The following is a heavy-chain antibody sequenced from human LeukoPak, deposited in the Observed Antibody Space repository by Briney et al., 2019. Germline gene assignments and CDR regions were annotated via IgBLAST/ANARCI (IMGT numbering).Heavy chain of an antibody. D-gene: IGHD3-9*01. Sequence: SETLSLTCTVSGGSISSYYWSWIRQPPGKGLEWIGYIYYSGSTDYNPSLKSRVTISVDTSKNQFSLKLSSVTAADTAVYYCARLRYFDWLSQSGGFDPWGQGTLVTVSS. V-gene: IGHV4-59*08. J-gene: IGHJ5*02. CDR1: GGSISSYY. CDR3: ARLRYFDWLSQSGGFDP. CDR2: IYYSGST.